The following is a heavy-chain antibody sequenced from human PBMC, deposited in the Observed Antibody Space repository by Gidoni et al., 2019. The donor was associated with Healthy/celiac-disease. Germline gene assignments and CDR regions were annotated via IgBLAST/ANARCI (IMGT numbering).Heavy chain of an antibody. CDR2: ISWNSCSI. Sequence: EVQLVESGGGLVQPGRSLRLSCAASGFTFDDSAMPWVRQAPGKGLEWVSGISWNSCSIGYADSVKGRFTISRDNAKNSLYLQMNSLRAEDTALYYCAKDKTPGSGMIVVVILDYWGQGTLVTVSS. V-gene: IGHV3-9*01. CDR3: AKDKTPGSGMIVVVILDY. D-gene: IGHD3-22*01. J-gene: IGHJ4*02. CDR1: GFTFDDSA.